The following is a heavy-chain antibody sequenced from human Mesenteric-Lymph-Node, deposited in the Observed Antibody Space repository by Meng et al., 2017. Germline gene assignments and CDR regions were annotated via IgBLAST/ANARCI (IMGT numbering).Heavy chain of an antibody. CDR2: VNPYSGNT. J-gene: IGHJ4*02. D-gene: IGHD1-26*01. CDR3: VRGRELLDLDH. V-gene: IGHV1-8*02. Sequence: QGQLVQSGAEVKKPGASVKVSCKASGYTFTSYAMHWVRQAPGQRLEWMGWVNPYSGNTVYAQKFQGRVTMTRDTSLSTAYMELTSLRSGDTAVYHCVRGRELLDLDHWGQGTLVTVSS. CDR1: GYTFTSYA.